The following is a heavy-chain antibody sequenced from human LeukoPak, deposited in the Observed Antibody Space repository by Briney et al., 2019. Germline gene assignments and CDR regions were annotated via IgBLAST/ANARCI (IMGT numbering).Heavy chain of an antibody. CDR2: ISYDGSNK. D-gene: IGHD5-24*01. CDR3: ARGRGGDGYNWLCYFDY. J-gene: IGHJ4*02. Sequence: GGSLSLSCAASGFTFSSYGMHWVRQAPGKGLEWVAVISYDGSNKYYADSVKGRFTISRDNSKNTLYLQMNSLRSEDTAVYYCARGRGGDGYNWLCYFDYWGQGTLVTVSS. V-gene: IGHV3-30*03. CDR1: GFTFSSYG.